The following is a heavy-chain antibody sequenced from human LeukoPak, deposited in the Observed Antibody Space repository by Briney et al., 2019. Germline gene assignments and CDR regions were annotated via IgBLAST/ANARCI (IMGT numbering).Heavy chain of an antibody. CDR2: INPSGGST. CDR1: GYTFTSYY. J-gene: IGHJ5*02. Sequence: GASVKVSCKASGYTFTSYYMHWVRQAPGQGLEWMGIINPSGGSTSYAQKFRGRVTMTRDTSTSTVYMELSSLRSEDTAVYYCARGPFVVVPAAIGWIDPWGQGTLVTVSS. V-gene: IGHV1-46*03. CDR3: ARGPFVVVPAAIGWIDP. D-gene: IGHD2-2*01.